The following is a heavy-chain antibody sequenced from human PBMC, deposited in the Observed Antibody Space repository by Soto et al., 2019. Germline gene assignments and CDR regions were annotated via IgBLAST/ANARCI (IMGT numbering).Heavy chain of an antibody. V-gene: IGHV3-33*01. CDR3: ARDTRTGYYDFWSGYSHYGMDV. Sequence: LRLSCAASGFTFSSYGMHWVRQAPGKGLEWVAVIWYDGSNKYYADSVKGRFTISRDNSKNTLYLQMNSLRAEDTAVYYCARDTRTGYYDFWSGYSHYGMDVWGQGTTVTVSS. CDR2: IWYDGSNK. CDR1: GFTFSSYG. J-gene: IGHJ6*02. D-gene: IGHD3-3*01.